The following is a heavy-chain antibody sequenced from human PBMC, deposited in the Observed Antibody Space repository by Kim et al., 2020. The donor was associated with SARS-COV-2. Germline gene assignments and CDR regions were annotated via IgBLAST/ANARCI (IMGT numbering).Heavy chain of an antibody. CDR3: ARDSGGTTGAGYGMDV. CDR2: INPYNGGT. CDR1: GYTFTGYY. J-gene: IGHJ6*02. Sequence: ASVKVSCKASGYTFTGYYIHWVRQAPGQGLEWMGRINPYNGGTNYAQKFQGRVTMTTDTSINTAYMELSRLKSDDTAMYYCARDSGGTTGAGYGMDVWGQGTTVTVSS. V-gene: IGHV1-2*06. D-gene: IGHD1-7*01.